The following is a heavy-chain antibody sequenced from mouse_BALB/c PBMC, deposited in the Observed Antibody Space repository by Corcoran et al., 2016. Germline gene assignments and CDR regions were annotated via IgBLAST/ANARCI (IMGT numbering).Heavy chain of an antibody. CDR2: IYWDDDK. D-gene: IGHD2-3*01. CDR1: GFSLSTSGMG. V-gene: IGHV8-12*01. Sequence: QVTLTESCPGLLQPSQTLSLTCSFSGFSLSTSGMGVSWIRQPSGKGLEWLAHIYWDDDKRYNPSLKSRLTIAKDTSSNQVFLKITSVDTADTATFYCARLYDAPFAYWGQGTLVTVSA. CDR3: ARLYDAPFAY. J-gene: IGHJ3*01.